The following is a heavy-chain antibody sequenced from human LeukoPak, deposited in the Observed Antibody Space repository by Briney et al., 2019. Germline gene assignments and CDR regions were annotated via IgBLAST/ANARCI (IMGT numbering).Heavy chain of an antibody. V-gene: IGHV3-53*01. J-gene: IGHJ4*02. Sequence: GGSLRLSCAASGFTVSSNCMSWVRQAPGKGLEWVSLICSGGNTYYADSVKGRFTISRDNSKSTLCLQMNSLRAEDTAVYYCAKQLGYCSDGSCYFPYWGQGTLVTVSS. CDR2: ICSGGNT. D-gene: IGHD2-15*01. CDR3: AKQLGYCSDGSCYFPY. CDR1: GFTVSSNC.